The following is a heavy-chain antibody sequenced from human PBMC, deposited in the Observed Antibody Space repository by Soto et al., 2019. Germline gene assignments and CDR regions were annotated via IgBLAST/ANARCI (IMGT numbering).Heavy chain of an antibody. V-gene: IGHV3-11*01. CDR2: MSGSGSSK. D-gene: IGHD3-16*01. J-gene: IGHJ6*02. Sequence: GRSLRLSCAASAFTFSDHYMACISQASGKGLEIVAHMSGSGSSKDYGDSVKGRFSSFRENSKNLLFLQMFFLRAEDTAVYYCAREISYVAAGHFYYGMDVLGQGTAVTVSS. CDR1: AFTFSDHY. CDR3: AREISYVAAGHFYYGMDV.